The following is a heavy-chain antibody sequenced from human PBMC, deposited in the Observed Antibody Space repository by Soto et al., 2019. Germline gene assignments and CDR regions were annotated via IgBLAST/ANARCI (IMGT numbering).Heavy chain of an antibody. Sequence: QVQLQQWGAGLLKPSETLSLTCAVYGGSFSTDYWSWIRQPPGKELEWIGEINPSGGTNYNPSLKSRVTISVATSKNQFSLKLSSVTAADTAVYYCARVLAARASRDFDYWGQGTLVTVSS. D-gene: IGHD6-6*01. CDR1: GGSFSTDY. CDR2: INPSGGT. J-gene: IGHJ4*02. CDR3: ARVLAARASRDFDY. V-gene: IGHV4-34*01.